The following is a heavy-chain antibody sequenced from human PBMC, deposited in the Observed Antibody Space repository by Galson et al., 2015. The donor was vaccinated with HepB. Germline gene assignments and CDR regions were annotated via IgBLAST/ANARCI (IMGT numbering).Heavy chain of an antibody. CDR1: GYTFTSYA. V-gene: IGHV7-4-1*02. Sequence: SVKVSCKASGYTFTSYAMNWVRQAPGQGLEWMVWIKTNTGHPTYAQGFTGRFTFSLDTSVSTAYLQISSLKAEDTALYYCARDGKYCSGGSCYYYYYYYMDVWGKGTTVTVSS. J-gene: IGHJ6*03. D-gene: IGHD2-15*01. CDR3: ARDGKYCSGGSCYYYYYYYMDV. CDR2: IKTNTGHP.